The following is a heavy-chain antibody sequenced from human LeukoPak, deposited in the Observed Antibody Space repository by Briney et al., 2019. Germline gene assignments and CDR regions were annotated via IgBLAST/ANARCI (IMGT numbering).Heavy chain of an antibody. Sequence: SETLSLTCTVSGDSISRKYWNWIRQRDGKEMEWIGSIYNGGIITYNPSLKSRVTMSIDTSNTQFSLRLRFVTAADTAVYYCARDSGTTGEVKFDPWGQGTLVTVSS. CDR3: ARDSGTTGEVKFDP. D-gene: IGHD3-10*01. CDR1: GDSISRKY. J-gene: IGHJ5*02. V-gene: IGHV4-4*07. CDR2: IYNGGII.